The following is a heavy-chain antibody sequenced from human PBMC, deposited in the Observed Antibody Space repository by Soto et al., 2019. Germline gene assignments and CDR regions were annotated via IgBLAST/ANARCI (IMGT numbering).Heavy chain of an antibody. CDR2: IKQDGSEK. CDR1: GFTFSSYW. CDR3: ARNPRLIGGVIANQVYFDY. J-gene: IGHJ4*02. D-gene: IGHD3-16*02. Sequence: GGSLRLSCAASGFTFSSYWMSWVRQAPGKGLEWVANIKQDGSEKYYVDSVKGRFTISRDNAKNSLYLQMNSLRAEDTAVYYCARNPRLIGGVIANQVYFDYWGQGTLVTVSS. V-gene: IGHV3-7*05.